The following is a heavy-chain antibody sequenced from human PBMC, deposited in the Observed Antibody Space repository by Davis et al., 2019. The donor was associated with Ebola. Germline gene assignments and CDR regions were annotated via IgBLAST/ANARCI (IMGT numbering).Heavy chain of an antibody. J-gene: IGHJ6*02. CDR3: TRPQDFYYGMDV. D-gene: IGHD3-3*01. Sequence: GGSLRLSCAASGFTVSSNYMSWVRQAPGKGLEWVSLIYSGGSTYYADSVKGRFTISRDDSKNTAYLQMNSLKTEDTAVYYCTRPQDFYYGMDVWGQGTTVTVSS. CDR2: IYSGGST. CDR1: GFTVSSNY. V-gene: IGHV3-53*01.